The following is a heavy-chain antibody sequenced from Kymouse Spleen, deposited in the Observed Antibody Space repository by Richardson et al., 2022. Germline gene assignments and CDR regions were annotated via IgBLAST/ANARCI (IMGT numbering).Heavy chain of an antibody. CDR1: GFTFSGSA. CDR3: TRQGLRYFDWLGGFDP. CDR2: IRSKANSYAT. D-gene: IGHD3-9*01. J-gene: IGHJ5*02. Sequence: EVQLVESGGGLVQPGGSLKLSCAASGFTFSGSAMHWVRQASGKGLEWVGRIRSKANSYATAYAASVKGRFTISRDDSKNTAYLQMNSLKTEDTAVYYCTRQGLRYFDWLGGFDPWGQGTLVTVSS. V-gene: IGHV3-73*02.